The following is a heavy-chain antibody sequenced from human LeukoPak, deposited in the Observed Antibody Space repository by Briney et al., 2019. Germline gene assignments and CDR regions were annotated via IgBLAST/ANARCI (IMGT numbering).Heavy chain of an antibody. Sequence: SETLSLTCSVSGGSISSSTYYWGWIRQPPGKGLEWIGTIYYSGSTYYSPSLKSRVSISVDTSKNQFSLRLSSVTAADMAVYYCARRKSLVNAFDIWGQGTMVTVSS. V-gene: IGHV4-39*01. CDR1: GGSISSSTYY. CDR2: IYYSGST. CDR3: ARRKSLVNAFDI. J-gene: IGHJ3*02. D-gene: IGHD1-26*01.